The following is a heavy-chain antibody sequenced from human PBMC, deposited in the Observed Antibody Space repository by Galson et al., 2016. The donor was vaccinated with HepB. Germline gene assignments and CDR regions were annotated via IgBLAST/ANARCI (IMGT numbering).Heavy chain of an antibody. CDR1: GFTLSNNG. CDR2: IWYDGSNK. CDR3: ARDCYVWGSYCPSRYYHYYMDV. Sequence: SLRLSCAASGFTLSNNGMHWVRQAPGKGLEWVAVIWYDGSNKYHADSVKGRFTISRDNSKNTQYLQMNRLRAEDTAVDDCARDCYVWGSYCPSRYYHYYMDVWGKGTTVTVSS. J-gene: IGHJ6*03. V-gene: IGHV3-33*01. D-gene: IGHD3-16*01.